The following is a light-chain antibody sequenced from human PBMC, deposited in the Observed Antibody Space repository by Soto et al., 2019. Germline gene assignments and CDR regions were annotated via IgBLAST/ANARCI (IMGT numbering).Light chain of an antibody. CDR3: QQRSNWL. CDR2: DAS. J-gene: IGKJ3*01. V-gene: IGKV3-11*01. CDR1: QTIDKF. Sequence: EIVMTQSPATLALSPGERATLSCRASQTIDKFLAWYQQRPGQPPRLLIYDASKRATGIPTRFSGSGSGTDFTLTISSLQPEDFAVYYCQQRSNWLFGPGTKVDI.